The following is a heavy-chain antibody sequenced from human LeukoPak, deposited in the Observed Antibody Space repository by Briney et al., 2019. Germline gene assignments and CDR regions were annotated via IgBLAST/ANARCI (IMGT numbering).Heavy chain of an antibody. CDR1: GFTFSSYG. V-gene: IGHV3-33*01. CDR2: IWYDGSNK. D-gene: IGHD3-10*01. J-gene: IGHJ6*02. CDR3: ARDFGLYYYYGMDV. Sequence: GGSLRLSSAASGFTFSSYGMHWVRQAPGKGLEWVAVIWYDGSNKYYADSVKGRFTISRDNSKNTLYLQMNSLRAEDTAVYYCARDFGLYYYYGMDVWGQGTTVTVSS.